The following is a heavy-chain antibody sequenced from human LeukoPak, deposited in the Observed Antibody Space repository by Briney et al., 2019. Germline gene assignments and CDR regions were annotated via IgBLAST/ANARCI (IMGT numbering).Heavy chain of an antibody. Sequence: GASVKVSCKASGYTFTSYGISWVRQAPGQGLEWMGWISAYNGNTNYEQKLQGRVTMTTDTSTSTAYMELRSLRSDDTAVYYCARVGGCSGGSCYSGAHYFDYWGQGTLVTVSS. CDR3: ARVGGCSGGSCYSGAHYFDY. V-gene: IGHV1-18*01. CDR1: GYTFTSYG. J-gene: IGHJ4*02. CDR2: ISAYNGNT. D-gene: IGHD2-15*01.